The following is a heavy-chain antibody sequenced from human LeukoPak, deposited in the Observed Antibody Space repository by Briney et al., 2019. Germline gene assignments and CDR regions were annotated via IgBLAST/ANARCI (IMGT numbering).Heavy chain of an antibody. CDR1: GGSISSYY. D-gene: IGHD3-22*01. V-gene: IGHV4-59*01. CDR3: ARDRYYYDSSGYSDAFDI. J-gene: IGHJ3*02. CDR2: IYYSGST. Sequence: SETLSLTCTVSGGSISSYYWSWIRQPPGKGLEWIGYIYYSGSTNYNPSLKSRVTISVDTSKNQFSLKLSSVTAADTAVYYCARDRYYYDSSGYSDAFDIWGQGTMVTVSS.